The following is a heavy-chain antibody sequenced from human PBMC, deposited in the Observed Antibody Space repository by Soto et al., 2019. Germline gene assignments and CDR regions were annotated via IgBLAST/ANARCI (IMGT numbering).Heavy chain of an antibody. V-gene: IGHV3-48*02. J-gene: IGHJ4*02. CDR2: IHGTRSII. CDR3: ARDARNADYDY. D-gene: IGHD3-16*01. Sequence: EVQLVESGGGLVQPGGSLRLSCEVSGFTFSIHAMNWVRQAPGKGLGWVAYIHGTRSIIYYADSVKGRFTISRDNAKNSLFLQMGSLRDEDTAVYYCARDARNADYDYWGQGTLVTVSS. CDR1: GFTFSIHA.